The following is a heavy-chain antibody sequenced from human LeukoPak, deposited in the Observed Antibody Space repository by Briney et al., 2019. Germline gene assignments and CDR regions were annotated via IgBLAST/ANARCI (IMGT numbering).Heavy chain of an antibody. V-gene: IGHV3-30*01. J-gene: IGHJ5*02. CDR3: AREGPSSSLSQQWFDP. Sequence: GGSLRLSSAASGFTFSSYAMHWVRQAPGKGLEWVAVISYDGSNKYYADSVKGRFTISRDNSKNTLYLQMNSLRAEDTAVYYCAREGPSSSLSQQWFDPWGQGTLVTVSS. CDR2: ISYDGSNK. D-gene: IGHD6-6*01. CDR1: GFTFSSYA.